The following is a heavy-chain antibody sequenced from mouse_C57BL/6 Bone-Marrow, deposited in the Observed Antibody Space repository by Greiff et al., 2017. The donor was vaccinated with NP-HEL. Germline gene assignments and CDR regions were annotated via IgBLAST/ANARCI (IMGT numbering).Heavy chain of an antibody. D-gene: IGHD1-1*01. CDR1: GFTFTDYY. J-gene: IGHJ3*01. CDR2: IRHKANGYKT. Sequence: EVKLVESGGGLVQPGASLRLSCAASGFTFTDYYMSWVRQPPGKAPEWLALIRHKANGYKTEYTLSVKGRFTVSIDNSQTTLYMQMNTLRAEDSATYYCVKADYYCSSAWFAYWGQGTLVTVSA. CDR3: VKADYYCSSAWFAY. V-gene: IGHV7-4*01.